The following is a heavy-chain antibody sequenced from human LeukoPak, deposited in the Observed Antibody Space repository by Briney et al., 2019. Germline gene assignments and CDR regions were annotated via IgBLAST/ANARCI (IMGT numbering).Heavy chain of an antibody. J-gene: IGHJ3*02. V-gene: IGHV3-48*03. CDR2: ISSSGSTI. CDR3: ATVGKYGYDAFDI. D-gene: IGHD6-25*01. CDR1: GFTFSSYE. Sequence: PGGSLRLSCAASGFTFSSYEMNWVRQAPGKGLEWVSYISSSGSTIYYADSVKGRFTISRDNAKNSLYLQMNSLRAEDTAIYYCATVGKYGYDAFDIWGQGTMVTVSS.